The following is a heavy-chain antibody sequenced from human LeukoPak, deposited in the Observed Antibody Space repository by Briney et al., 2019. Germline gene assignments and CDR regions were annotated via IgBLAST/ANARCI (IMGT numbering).Heavy chain of an antibody. CDR1: GGSISSYY. Sequence: SETLSLTCTVSGGSISSYYWSWIRQPPGKGLEWIGYIYYSGSTNYNPSLKSRVTISVDTSKNQFSLKLSFVSAADTAVYYCPTYSSNLGCLDSWGQGTLVTVPS. CDR2: IYYSGST. CDR3: PTYSSNLGCLDS. J-gene: IGHJ5*01. V-gene: IGHV4-59*08. D-gene: IGHD6-13*01.